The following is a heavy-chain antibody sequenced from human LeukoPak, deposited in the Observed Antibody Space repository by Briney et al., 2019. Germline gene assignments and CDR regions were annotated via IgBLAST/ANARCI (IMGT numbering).Heavy chain of an antibody. CDR2: INHSGST. V-gene: IGHV4-34*01. J-gene: IGHJ4*02. CDR3: ARVRPGDCSGGSCYSGYFDY. Sequence: SETLSLTCTVSGGSVSGGNYFWTWIRQPPGKGLEWIGEINHSGSTNYNPSLKSRVTISVDTSKNQFSLKLSSVTAADTAVYYCARVRPGDCSGGSCYSGYFDYWGQGTLVTVSS. CDR1: GGSVSGGNYF. D-gene: IGHD2-15*01.